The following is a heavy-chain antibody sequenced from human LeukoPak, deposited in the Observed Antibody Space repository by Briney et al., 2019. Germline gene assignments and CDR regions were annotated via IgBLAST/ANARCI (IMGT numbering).Heavy chain of an antibody. CDR3: AMLPIVVVPAAISGYGMDV. J-gene: IGHJ6*02. D-gene: IGHD2-2*01. V-gene: IGHV1-46*01. CDR2: INPSGGST. Sequence: ASVKVSCKASGYTFTSYYMHWVRQAPGQGLEWMGIINPSGGSTSYAQKLQGRVTMTRDTSTSTVYMELSSLRSEDTAVYYCAMLPIVVVPAAISGYGMDVWGQGTTVTVSS. CDR1: GYTFTSYY.